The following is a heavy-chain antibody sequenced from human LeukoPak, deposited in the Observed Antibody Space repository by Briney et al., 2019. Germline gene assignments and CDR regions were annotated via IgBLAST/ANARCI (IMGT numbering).Heavy chain of an antibody. CDR2: ISYDGSNK. CDR1: GFTFSSYG. D-gene: IGHD4-17*01. V-gene: IGHV3-30*18. Sequence: GGSLRLSCAASGFTFSSYGMHWVRQAPGKGLEWVAVISYDGSNKYYADSVKGRFTISRDNSKNTLYLQMNSLRAEDTAVYYCANYGGNGYYYYYGMDVWGQGTAVTVSS. J-gene: IGHJ6*02. CDR3: ANYGGNGYYYYYGMDV.